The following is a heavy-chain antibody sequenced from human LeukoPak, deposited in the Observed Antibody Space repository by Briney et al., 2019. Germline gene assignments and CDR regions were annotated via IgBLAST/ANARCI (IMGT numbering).Heavy chain of an antibody. Sequence: GGSLRLSCAASGFTVSSNYMGWVRQAPGKGLEWVSVIYSGGNTYYADSVKGRFTISRDNSKNMLYLQMNSLRAKDTAVYYCARRGSSSWYLDYWGQGTLVTVSS. CDR2: IYSGGNT. CDR3: ARRGSSSWYLDY. CDR1: GFTVSSNY. V-gene: IGHV3-53*01. D-gene: IGHD6-13*01. J-gene: IGHJ4*02.